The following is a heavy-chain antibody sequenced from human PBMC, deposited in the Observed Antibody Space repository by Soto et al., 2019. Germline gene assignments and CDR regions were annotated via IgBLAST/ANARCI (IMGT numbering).Heavy chain of an antibody. D-gene: IGHD3-22*01. CDR2: ISGSGGST. Sequence: EVQLLESGGGLVQPGGSLRLSCAASGFTFSSYAMSWVGQAPGKGLEWVSAISGSGGSTYYADSVKGRFTISRDNSKNTLYLQMNSLRAEDTAVYYCAKVPKKITMIVVVIYFDYWGQGTLVTVSS. CDR3: AKVPKKITMIVVVIYFDY. CDR1: GFTFSSYA. J-gene: IGHJ4*02. V-gene: IGHV3-23*01.